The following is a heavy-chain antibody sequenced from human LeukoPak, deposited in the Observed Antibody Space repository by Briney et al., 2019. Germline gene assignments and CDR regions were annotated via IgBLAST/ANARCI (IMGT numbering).Heavy chain of an antibody. CDR3: ANLGYDFWSGYYTRYYYYMDV. CDR2: ISGDGGST. Sequence: GGSLRLSCAASGFTFDDYAMHWVRQAPGKGLEWVSLISGDGGSTYYADSVKGRFTISRDNSKNSLYLQMNSLRTEDTALYYCANLGYDFWSGYYTRYYYYMDVCGKGTTVTVSS. D-gene: IGHD3-3*01. J-gene: IGHJ6*03. V-gene: IGHV3-43*02. CDR1: GFTFDDYA.